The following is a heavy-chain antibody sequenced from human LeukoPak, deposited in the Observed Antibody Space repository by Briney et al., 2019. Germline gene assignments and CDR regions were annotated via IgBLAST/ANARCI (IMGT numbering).Heavy chain of an antibody. V-gene: IGHV3-33*08. CDR2: IWYDGSHK. CDR3: ARGVRDGYNYWYYFGN. J-gene: IGHJ4*02. Sequence: GGSLRLSCSASRFTINSNYMSWVRQAPGKGLEWVAIIWYDGSHKYYRDSVKGRFTISRDNSKNTLYLQMNSLRAEDTAVYYCARGVRDGYNYWYYFGNWGQGTLVTVSS. CDR1: RFTINSNY. D-gene: IGHD5-24*01.